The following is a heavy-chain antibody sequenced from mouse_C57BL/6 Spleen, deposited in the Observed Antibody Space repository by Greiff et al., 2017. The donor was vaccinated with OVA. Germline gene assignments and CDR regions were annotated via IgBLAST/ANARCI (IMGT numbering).Heavy chain of an antibody. CDR3: ARRCNYYAMDY. J-gene: IGHJ4*01. D-gene: IGHD2-1*01. V-gene: IGHV1-19*01. CDR1: GYTFTDYY. Sequence: EVKLVESGPVLVKPGASVKMSCKASGYTFTDYYMNWVKQSHGKSLEWIGVINPYNGGTSYNQKFKGKATLTVDKSSSTAYMELNSLTSEDSAVYYCARRCNYYAMDYWGQGTSVTVSS. CDR2: INPYNGGT.